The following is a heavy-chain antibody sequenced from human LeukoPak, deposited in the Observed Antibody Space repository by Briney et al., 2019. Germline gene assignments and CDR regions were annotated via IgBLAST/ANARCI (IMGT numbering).Heavy chain of an antibody. CDR1: GGSISSGGYY. CDR2: IYYSGST. D-gene: IGHD3-22*01. V-gene: IGHV4-31*03. J-gene: IGHJ4*02. CDR3: ARGERDYYDSVYFDY. Sequence: SESLSLTCTVSGGSISSGGYYWSWIRQHPGKGLGWIGYIYYSGSTYYNPSLKSRVTISVDTSKNQFSLKLSSVTAADTAVYYCARGERDYYDSVYFDYWGQGTLVTVSS.